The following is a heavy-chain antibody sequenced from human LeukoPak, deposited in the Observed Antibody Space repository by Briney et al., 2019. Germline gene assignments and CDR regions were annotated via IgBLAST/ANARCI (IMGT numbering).Heavy chain of an antibody. Sequence: AETLSLTCTVSGGSISSYYWSWIRQPPGKGLEWIGYIYYSGSTNYNPSLKSRVTISVDTSKNQFSLKLSSVTAADTAVYYCATVRWFDPWGQGTLVTVSS. CDR2: IYYSGST. J-gene: IGHJ5*02. CDR3: ATVRWFDP. CDR1: GGSISSYY. V-gene: IGHV4-59*01.